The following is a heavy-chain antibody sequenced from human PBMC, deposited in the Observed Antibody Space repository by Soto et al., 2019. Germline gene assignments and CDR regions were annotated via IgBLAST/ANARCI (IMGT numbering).Heavy chain of an antibody. J-gene: IGHJ4*01. V-gene: IGHV1-24*01. Sequence: GASVKVSCKVSGYTLSELSMHWVRQAPGKGLEWMGSFDPENGETIYAQKFQGRVTMTEDTSTDTACMQLSSLRSDDTAVYYCATDVHPLELGYWGLGTLVTVSS. D-gene: IGHD3-10*01. CDR2: FDPENGET. CDR1: GYTLSELS. CDR3: ATDVHPLELGY.